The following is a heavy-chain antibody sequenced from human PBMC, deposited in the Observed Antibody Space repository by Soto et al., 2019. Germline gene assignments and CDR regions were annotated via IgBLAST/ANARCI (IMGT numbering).Heavy chain of an antibody. D-gene: IGHD2-15*01. CDR2: ISGSGGST. V-gene: IGHV3-23*01. Sequence: PGGSLRLSCAASGFTFSSYAMSWVRQAPGKGLEWVSAISGSGGSTYYADSVKGRFIISRDNSKNTLYLQMNSLRAEDTAVYYCAGALRRRYCSGGRCYFLYFDYWGQGTLVTVS. CDR1: GFTFSSYA. J-gene: IGHJ4*02. CDR3: AGALRRRYCSGGRCYFLYFDY.